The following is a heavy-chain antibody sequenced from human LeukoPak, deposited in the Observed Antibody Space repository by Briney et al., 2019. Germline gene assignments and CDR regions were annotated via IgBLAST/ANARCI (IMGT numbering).Heavy chain of an antibody. CDR1: GFTFSSYS. D-gene: IGHD3-10*01. V-gene: IGHV3-48*01. CDR2: ISSASNTI. J-gene: IGHJ5*02. CDR3: ARDGWFGDYNWFDP. Sequence: GGSLRLSCAASGFTFSSYSMNWVRQAPGKGLEWVSYISSASNTIYYADSVKGRYTISRDNAKNSLYLQMNSLRAEDTAMYYCARDGWFGDYNWFDPWGQGTLVTVSS.